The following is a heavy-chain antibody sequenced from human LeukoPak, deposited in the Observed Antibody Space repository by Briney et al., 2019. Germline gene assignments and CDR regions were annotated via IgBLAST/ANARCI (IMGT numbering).Heavy chain of an antibody. V-gene: IGHV4-34*01. D-gene: IGHD2-2*01. CDR1: GGSFSGYY. CDR3: ARDIVVVPAARYYYYYYGMDV. J-gene: IGHJ6*02. Sequence: PSETLSLTCAVYGGSFSGYYWSWIRQPPGKGLEWIGEINHSGSTNCNPSLKSRVTISVDTSKNQFSLKLSSVTAADTAVYYCARDIVVVPAARYYYYYYGMDVWGQGTTVTVSS. CDR2: INHSGST.